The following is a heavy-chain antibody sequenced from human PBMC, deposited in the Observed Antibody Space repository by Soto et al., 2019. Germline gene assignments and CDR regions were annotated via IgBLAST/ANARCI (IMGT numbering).Heavy chain of an antibody. V-gene: IGHV1-69*01. CDR1: GVTLSSYA. CDR3: ARDRRTMLEAGATFDY. J-gene: IGHJ4*02. CDR2: SIPIFGTA. D-gene: IGHD2-8*01. Sequence: QVQLVQSGAELKKPGSSVKVSCKVSGVTLSSYAISWVRQAPGQGLEWMGGSIPIFGTANHAHNFQGRVTFTADESTSTVYMELGGLRSEDTATYYCARDRRTMLEAGATFDYWGQGTLVTVSS.